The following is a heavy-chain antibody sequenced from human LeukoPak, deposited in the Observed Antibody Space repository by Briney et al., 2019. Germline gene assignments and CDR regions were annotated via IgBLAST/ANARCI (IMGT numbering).Heavy chain of an antibody. V-gene: IGHV4-34*01. J-gene: IGHJ6*03. D-gene: IGHD5-18*01. Sequence: SETLSLTCAVYGGSFSGYYWSWIRQPPGKGLEWIGEINHSGSTNYNPSLKSRVTISLDTSKNQFSLKLSSVTAADTAVYYCARDRFERYSYGYGDYYYYYMDVWGKGTTVTISS. CDR3: ARDRFERYSYGYGDYYYYYMDV. CDR2: INHSGST. CDR1: GGSFSGYY.